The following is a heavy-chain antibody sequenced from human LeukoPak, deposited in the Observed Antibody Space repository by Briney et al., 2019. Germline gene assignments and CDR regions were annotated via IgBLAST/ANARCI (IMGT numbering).Heavy chain of an antibody. CDR1: GFTFSSYA. CDR3: ARYKRHPPYPDY. CDR2: ISGSGGST. Sequence: GGSLRLSCAASGFTFSSYAMSWVRQAPGKGLEWVSAISGSGGSTYYADSVKGRFTISRDNSKNTLYLQMNSLRAEDTAVYYCARYKRHPPYPDYWGQGTLVTVSS. J-gene: IGHJ4*02. D-gene: IGHD1-14*01. V-gene: IGHV3-23*01.